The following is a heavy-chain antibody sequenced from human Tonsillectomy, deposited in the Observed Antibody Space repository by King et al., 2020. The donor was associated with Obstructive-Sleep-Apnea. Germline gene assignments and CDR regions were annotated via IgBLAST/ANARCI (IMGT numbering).Heavy chain of an antibody. CDR3: ARERQYTGSDFDY. J-gene: IGHJ4*02. Sequence: VQLVESGGGGVQPGRSLRLSCAASGFTFSGHSMHWVLHVPGRGLQWVAVISYDGRNPDYAEPVKGRFTISRDNSKNRLVLQLNRLRAEDTAVYYCARERQYTGSDFDYWGQGTLVTVSS. CDR2: ISYDGRNP. V-gene: IGHV3-30*04. D-gene: IGHD3-10*01. CDR1: GFTFSGHS.